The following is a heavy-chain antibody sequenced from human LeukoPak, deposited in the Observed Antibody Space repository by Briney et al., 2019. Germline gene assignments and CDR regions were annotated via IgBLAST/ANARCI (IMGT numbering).Heavy chain of an antibody. CDR1: GFTFSSYG. CDR2: IWYDGSNK. J-gene: IGHJ6*03. D-gene: IGHD3-10*01. V-gene: IGHV3-33*01. CDR3: ARDRDRGYYYYYMDV. Sequence: GGSLRLSCAASGFTFSSYGMHWVRRAPGKGLEWVAVIWYDGSNKYYADSVKGRFTISRDNSKNTLYLQMNSLRAEDTAVYYCARDRDRGYYYYYMDVWGKGTTVTVSS.